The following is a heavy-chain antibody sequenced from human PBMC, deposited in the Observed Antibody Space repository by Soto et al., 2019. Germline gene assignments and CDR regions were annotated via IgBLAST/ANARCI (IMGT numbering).Heavy chain of an antibody. CDR1: GFTFSDYY. Sequence: GGSLRLSCAASGFTFSDYYMSWIRQAPGKGLEWVSYISSSSSYTNYADSVKGRFTISRDNSKNTLYLQMNSLRAEDTAVYYCAREDGYRGGDAFDIWGQGTMVTVSS. CDR3: AREDGYRGGDAFDI. J-gene: IGHJ3*02. D-gene: IGHD5-12*01. V-gene: IGHV3-11*06. CDR2: ISSSSSYT.